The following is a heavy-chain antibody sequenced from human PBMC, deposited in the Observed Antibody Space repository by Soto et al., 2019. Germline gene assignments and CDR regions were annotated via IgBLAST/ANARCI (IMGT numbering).Heavy chain of an antibody. D-gene: IGHD6-25*01. CDR3: ARDSGAEVVAPPEARYMDV. J-gene: IGHJ6*03. Sequence: QVNLVQSGAEVKRPGASVKISCKASGFTFTNYGFSWVRLAPGQGLEWLGWISSFNGNTNYPQKNQGKITMTTVTSKTTVYMELRSLTPDDTAVYFCARDSGAEVVAPPEARYMDVWGKGTTVTVSS. CDR1: GFTFTNYG. CDR2: ISSFNGNT. V-gene: IGHV1-18*01.